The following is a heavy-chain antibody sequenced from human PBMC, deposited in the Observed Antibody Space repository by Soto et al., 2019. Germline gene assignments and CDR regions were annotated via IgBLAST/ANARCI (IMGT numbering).Heavy chain of an antibody. Sequence: ASVKVSCKASGYTYTSYDMNWVRPATGQGLEWMGWMNPNSGNTGYAQKFQGRVTMTRNTSISTAYMELSSLRSEDTAVYYCARVSAGIGDAFDIWGQGTMVTVSS. J-gene: IGHJ3*02. D-gene: IGHD3-10*01. CDR2: MNPNSGNT. V-gene: IGHV1-8*01. CDR3: ARVSAGIGDAFDI. CDR1: GYTYTSYD.